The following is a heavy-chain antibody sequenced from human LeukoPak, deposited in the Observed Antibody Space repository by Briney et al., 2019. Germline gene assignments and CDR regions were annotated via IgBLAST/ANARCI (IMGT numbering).Heavy chain of an antibody. V-gene: IGHV3-33*06. J-gene: IGHJ4*02. CDR1: GFTFSSYG. CDR3: ANDRSRESLLQHY. Sequence: QPGGSLRLSCAASGFTFSSYGMHWVRQAPGKGLEWVAVIWYDGSNKYYADSVKGRFTISRDNSKNTLYLQMNSLRAEDTAVYYCANDRSRESLLQHYWGQGTLVTVSS. D-gene: IGHD2/OR15-2a*01. CDR2: IWYDGSNK.